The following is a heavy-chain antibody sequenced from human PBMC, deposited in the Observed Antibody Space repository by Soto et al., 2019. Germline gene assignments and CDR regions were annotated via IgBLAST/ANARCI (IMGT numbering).Heavy chain of an antibody. D-gene: IGHD3-22*01. J-gene: IGHJ4*02. Sequence: VQLVQSGAEVKKPGASVKVSCKASGYTFTSYGISWVRQAPGQGLEWMGWISAYNGNTNYAQKLQGRVTMTTDTSTSTAYMELRSMRSDDTAVYYCAREHEYYDSSGYHDYWGQGTLVTVSS. V-gene: IGHV1-18*01. CDR2: ISAYNGNT. CDR3: AREHEYYDSSGYHDY. CDR1: GYTFTSYG.